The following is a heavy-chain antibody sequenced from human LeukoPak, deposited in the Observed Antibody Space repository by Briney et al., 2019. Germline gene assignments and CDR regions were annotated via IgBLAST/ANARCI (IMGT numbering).Heavy chain of an antibody. V-gene: IGHV1-18*01. CDR2: ISAYNGNT. CDR3: ARDVCVESCRGSPVVDY. J-gene: IGHJ4*02. CDR1: GYTFTSYG. Sequence: ASVKVSCKASGYTFTSYGISWVRQAPGQGLEWMGWISAYNGNTNYAQKLQGRVTMTTGTSTSTAYMELRSLRSDDTAVYYCARDVCVESCRGSPVVDYWGQGTLVTVSS. D-gene: IGHD2-8*01.